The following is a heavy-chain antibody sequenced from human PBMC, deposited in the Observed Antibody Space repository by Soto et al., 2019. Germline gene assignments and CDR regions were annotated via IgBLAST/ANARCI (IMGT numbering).Heavy chain of an antibody. J-gene: IGHJ4*02. CDR3: ARGSDIVATYYFDY. CDR1: GGSFSGYY. V-gene: IGHV4-34*01. D-gene: IGHD5-12*01. CDR2: INHSGST. Sequence: SETLSLTCAVYGGSFSGYYWSWIRQPPGKGLEWIGEINHSGSTNYNPSLKSRVTISVDTSKNQFSLKLSSVTAADTAVYYCARGSDIVATYYFDYWGQGTLVTVSS.